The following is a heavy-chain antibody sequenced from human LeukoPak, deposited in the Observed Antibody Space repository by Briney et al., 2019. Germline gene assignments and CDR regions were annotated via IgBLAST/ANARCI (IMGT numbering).Heavy chain of an antibody. CDR1: GGSISSYY. V-gene: IGHV4-59*01. J-gene: IGHJ4*02. CDR3: ARSYYDFWSGYYGSGYYFDY. D-gene: IGHD3-3*01. CDR2: IYYSGST. Sequence: PSETLSLTCTVSGGSISSYYWSWIRQPPGKGLEWIGYIYYSGSTNYNPSLKSRVTISVDTSKNQFSLKLSSVTAADTAVYHCARSYYDFWSGYYGSGYYFDYWGQGTLVTVSS.